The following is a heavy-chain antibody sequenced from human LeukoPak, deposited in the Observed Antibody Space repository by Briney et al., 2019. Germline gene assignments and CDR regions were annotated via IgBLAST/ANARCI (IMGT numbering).Heavy chain of an antibody. CDR1: GYTFTSYG. V-gene: IGHV1-18*01. D-gene: IGHD2-2*01. CDR2: ISAYNGNT. J-gene: IGHJ5*02. Sequence: ASVKVSCKASGYTFTSYGISWVRQAPGQGLEWMGWISAYNGNTNYAQKLQGRVTMTTDTSTSTAYMELRSLRSDDTAVYYCARAVPAALYNWFDPWGQGTLVTVSS. CDR3: ARAVPAALYNWFDP.